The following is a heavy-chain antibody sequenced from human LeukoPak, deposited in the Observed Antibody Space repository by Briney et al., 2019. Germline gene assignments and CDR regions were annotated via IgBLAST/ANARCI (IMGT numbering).Heavy chain of an antibody. J-gene: IGHJ4*02. CDR3: AGSRDGYNSLDY. CDR1: GFTFSTYE. D-gene: IGHD5-24*01. Sequence: GGSLRLSCAASGFTFSTYEMNWVRQAPGRGLEWVSYISSSGSTIYYADSVKGRFTISRDNAKNSLYLQMNSLRAEDTAVYYCAGSRDGYNSLDYWGQGTLVTVSS. V-gene: IGHV3-48*03. CDR2: ISSSGSTI.